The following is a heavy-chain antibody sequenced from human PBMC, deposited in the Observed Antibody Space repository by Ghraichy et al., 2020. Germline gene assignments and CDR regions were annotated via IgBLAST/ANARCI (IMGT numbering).Heavy chain of an antibody. CDR2: INTNTGNP. J-gene: IGHJ6*03. CDR3: AGCFGADSSSWYFVRDYYYPVDV. CDR1: GYTFTSYA. Sequence: ASVKVSCKASGYTFTSYAINWVRQAPGEGLEWMGWINTNTGNPTHAQGFTGRFVFSLETSVSTAYLQISSLKAEDTAGHYCAGCFGADSSSWYFVRDYYYPVDVWGKGATVTVCS. V-gene: IGHV7-4-1*02. D-gene: IGHD6-13*01.